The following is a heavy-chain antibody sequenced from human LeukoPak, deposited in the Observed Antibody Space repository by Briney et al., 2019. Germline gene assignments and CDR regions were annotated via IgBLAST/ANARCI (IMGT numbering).Heavy chain of an antibody. CDR1: GFTVSSNY. CDR2: IYSGGST. V-gene: IGHV3-53*01. J-gene: IGHJ2*01. D-gene: IGHD5-18*01. Sequence: GGSLRLSCAASGFTVSSNYMSWVRQAPGKGLEWVSVIYSGGSTFYADSVKGRFTISRDTSKSTLYLQMNSLRTEDTAVYYCARGGLYVNTAMIRHWYFHIWGRGTLVTVSS. CDR3: ARGGLYVNTAMIRHWYFHI.